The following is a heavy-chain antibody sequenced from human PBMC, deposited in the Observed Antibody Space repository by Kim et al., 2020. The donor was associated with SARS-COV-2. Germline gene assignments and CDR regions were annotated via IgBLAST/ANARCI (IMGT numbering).Heavy chain of an antibody. Sequence: GGSLRLSYAASGFTFSSYGMHWVRQAPGKGLEWVAVISYDGSNKYYADSVKGRFTISRDNSKNTLYLQMNSLRAEDTAVYYCANSDYGAGFFDYWGQGTLVTVSS. D-gene: IGHD4-17*01. J-gene: IGHJ4*02. CDR1: GFTFSSYG. V-gene: IGHV3-30*18. CDR3: ANSDYGAGFFDY. CDR2: ISYDGSNK.